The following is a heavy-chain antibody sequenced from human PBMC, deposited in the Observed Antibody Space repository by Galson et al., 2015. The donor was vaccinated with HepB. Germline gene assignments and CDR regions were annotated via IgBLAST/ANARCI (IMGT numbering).Heavy chain of an antibody. CDR3: ARDRSYSSGWNGRYYYYGMDV. V-gene: IGHV1-2*02. Sequence: SVKVSCKASGYTFTGYYMHWVRQAPGQGLEWMGWINPNSGGTNYAQKFQGRVTMTRDTSISTAYMEQSRLRSDDTAVYYCARDRSYSSGWNGRYYYYGMDVWGQGTTVTVSS. CDR1: GYTFTGYY. J-gene: IGHJ6*02. D-gene: IGHD6-19*01. CDR2: INPNSGGT.